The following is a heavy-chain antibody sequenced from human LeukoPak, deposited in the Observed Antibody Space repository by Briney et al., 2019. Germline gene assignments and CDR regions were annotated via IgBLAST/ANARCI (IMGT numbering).Heavy chain of an antibody. Sequence: GTFSXXXISWVRQAPGQGLEWMGGIIPIFGTANYAQKFQGRVTITADESTSTAYMEVSSVRSEDTDVYYCAXXGXXGXXXXXVXYWGQXXXXTVSS. V-gene: IGHV1-69*01. CDR3: AXXGXXGXXXXXVXY. CDR2: IIPIFGTA. CDR1: GTFSXXX. J-gene: IGHJ4*02.